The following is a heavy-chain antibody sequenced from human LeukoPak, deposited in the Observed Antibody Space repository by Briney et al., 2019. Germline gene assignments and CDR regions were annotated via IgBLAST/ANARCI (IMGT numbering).Heavy chain of an antibody. CDR1: GGTFSSYA. J-gene: IGHJ5*02. V-gene: IGHV1-69*05. CDR2: IIPIFGTA. CDR3: ARDKAAAGTNWFDP. Sequence: SVKVSCKASGGTFSSYAISWVRQAPGQGLEWMGGIIPIFGTANYAQKFQGRVTITTDESTSTAYTELSSLRSEDTAVYYCARDKAAAGTNWFDPWGQGTLVTVSS. D-gene: IGHD6-13*01.